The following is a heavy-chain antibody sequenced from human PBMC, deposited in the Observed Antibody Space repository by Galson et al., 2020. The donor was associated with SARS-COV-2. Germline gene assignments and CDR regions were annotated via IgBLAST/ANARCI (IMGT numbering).Heavy chain of an antibody. CDR1: EYTYRSYW. CDR2: KKQDGREK. D-gene: IGHD2-2*01. J-gene: IGHJ4*02. CDR3: ARDGLLGYCSSTSCFRETYYYDRN. V-gene: IGHV3-7*01. Sequence: GGSLRLSCAASEYTYRSYWMSWAPQAPGKGLEWVAHKKQDGREKYNVDSVKGRFTISRENAKNSLYLQMNSLRAEDTAVYYCARDGLLGYCSSTSCFRETYYYDRNWGQGILVAVCS.